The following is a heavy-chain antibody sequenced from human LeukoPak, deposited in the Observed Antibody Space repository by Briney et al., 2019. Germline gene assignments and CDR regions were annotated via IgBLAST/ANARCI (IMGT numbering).Heavy chain of an antibody. J-gene: IGHJ5*02. CDR2: ISSSSSYI. Sequence: GGSLRLSCAASGFTFSSYAMSWVRQAPGKGLEWVSSISSSSSYIYYADSVKGRFTISRDNAKNPLYLQMNSLRAEDTAVYYCARSPYGDYEVNWFYPWGQGTLVTVSS. V-gene: IGHV3-21*01. D-gene: IGHD4-17*01. CDR3: ARSPYGDYEVNWFYP. CDR1: GFTFSSYA.